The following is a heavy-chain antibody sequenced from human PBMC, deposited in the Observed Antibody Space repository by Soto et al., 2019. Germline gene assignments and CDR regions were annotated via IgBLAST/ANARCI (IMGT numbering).Heavy chain of an antibody. D-gene: IGHD1-26*01. Sequence: QVQLVESGGGVVQPGRSLRLSCAASGFTFSSYAMHWVRQAPGKGLEWVAVISYDGSNKYYADSVKGRFTISRDNSKNTLYLQMNSLRAEETAVYYCARDEGIVGATGGMDVWGQGTTVTVSS. V-gene: IGHV3-30-3*01. CDR2: ISYDGSNK. CDR1: GFTFSSYA. J-gene: IGHJ6*02. CDR3: ARDEGIVGATGGMDV.